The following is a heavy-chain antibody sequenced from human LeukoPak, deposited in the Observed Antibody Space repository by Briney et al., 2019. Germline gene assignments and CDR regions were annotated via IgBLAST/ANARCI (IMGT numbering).Heavy chain of an antibody. V-gene: IGHV3-53*01. CDR1: GFTVSSYY. CDR3: AKSTLGYSYGYGFDY. Sequence: PGGSLRLSCAASGFTVSSYYMNWVRQAPGKELEWVSVIYTGGGRYYADSVRGRFTISRDTSKNMVFLQMNSLRVEDTAVYYCAKSTLGYSYGYGFDYWGQGTLVTVSS. CDR2: IYTGGGR. D-gene: IGHD5-18*01. J-gene: IGHJ4*02.